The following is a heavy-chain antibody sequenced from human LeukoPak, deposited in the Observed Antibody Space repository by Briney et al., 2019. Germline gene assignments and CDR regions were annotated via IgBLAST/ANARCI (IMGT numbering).Heavy chain of an antibody. V-gene: IGHV3-23*01. CDR2: ITNSGGST. D-gene: IGHD2-2*01. J-gene: IGHJ3*02. Sequence: GGSLSLSCAASGFIFKSYDMSWLRQAPGHGLEWVSTITNSGGSTYYADSVKGRFTISRDNSKNTLYLRMNSLRAEDTAVYYVVRVPPANALAAFAMWGQGTMVTVSS. CDR3: VRVPPANALAAFAM. CDR1: GFIFKSYD.